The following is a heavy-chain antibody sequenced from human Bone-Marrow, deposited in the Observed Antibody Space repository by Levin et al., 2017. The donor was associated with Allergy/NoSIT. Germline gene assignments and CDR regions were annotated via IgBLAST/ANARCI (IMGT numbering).Heavy chain of an antibody. D-gene: IGHD2-21*01. V-gene: IGHV4-34*01. J-gene: IGHJ4*02. CDR2: VNHRGDT. CDR1: SESFNNFY. CDR3: ASGRAYYGTGNEMWKNLARRTTANDYYFDS. Sequence: PSETLSLTCTVNSESFNNFYWSWLRQPPGKGLEWIGEVNHRGDTDYSPYLRGRVFISVDTPRKQIFLRLSSVAAADTGVYYCASGRAYYGTGNEMWKNLARRTTANDYYFDSWGQGTPVTVSS.